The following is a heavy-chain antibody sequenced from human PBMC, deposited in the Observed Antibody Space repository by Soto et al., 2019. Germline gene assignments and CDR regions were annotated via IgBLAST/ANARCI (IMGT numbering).Heavy chain of an antibody. CDR1: GFTFSSYS. J-gene: IGHJ4*02. CDR2: ISGSGGST. V-gene: IGHV3-23*01. Sequence: GGSLILSCASSGFTFSSYSMSWVRQAPGKGLEWVSAISGSGGSTYYADSVKGRFTISRDNSKNTLYLQMNSPRAEDTAVYYCAKDLRSSSPYYFDYWGQGTLVNVSS. D-gene: IGHD6-13*01. CDR3: AKDLRSSSPYYFDY.